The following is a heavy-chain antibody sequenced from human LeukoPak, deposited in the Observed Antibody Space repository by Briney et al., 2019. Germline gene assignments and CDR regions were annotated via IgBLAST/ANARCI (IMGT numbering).Heavy chain of an antibody. CDR1: GGSISSYY. CDR2: IYYSGST. J-gene: IGHJ5*02. D-gene: IGHD3-22*01. V-gene: IGHV4-59*06. Sequence: SETLSLTCTVSGGSISSYYWSRIRQHPGKGLEWIGYIYYSGSTYYNPSLKSRVTISVDTSKNQFSLKLSSVTAADTAVYYCARDRAYYYDSSGSPVAWGQGTLVTVSS. CDR3: ARDRAYYYDSSGSPVA.